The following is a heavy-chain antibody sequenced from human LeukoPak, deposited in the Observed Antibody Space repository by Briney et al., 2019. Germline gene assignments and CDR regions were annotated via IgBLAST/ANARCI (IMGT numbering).Heavy chain of an antibody. CDR3: AKDLYDYVWGSYQD. J-gene: IGHJ4*02. D-gene: IGHD3-16*01. Sequence: GGSLRLSCAASGFTFSSYAMSWVRQAPGKGLEWVSAISGSGGSTYYADSVKGRFTISRDNSKNTLYLQMNSLRAEDTAVYYCAKDLYDYVWGSYQDWGRGTLVTVSS. CDR2: ISGSGGST. V-gene: IGHV3-23*01. CDR1: GFTFSSYA.